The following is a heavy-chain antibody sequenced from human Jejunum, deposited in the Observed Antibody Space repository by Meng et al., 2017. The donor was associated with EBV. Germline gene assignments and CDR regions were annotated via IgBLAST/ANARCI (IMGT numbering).Heavy chain of an antibody. CDR1: GCTFTNHP. V-gene: IGHV1-3*01. J-gene: IGHJ4*02. CDR2: INPGNGET. CDR3: ASRPGFNIGPFDY. D-gene: IGHD3/OR15-3a*01. Sequence: GAGGKKAGASVKLSRKASGCTFTNHPIHWVRQAPGQRTEWMGCINPGNGETEFSQKFQGRVTITRDTSATKDYMELTSLRSEDTAVYYCASRPGFNIGPFDYWGQGTLVTVSS.